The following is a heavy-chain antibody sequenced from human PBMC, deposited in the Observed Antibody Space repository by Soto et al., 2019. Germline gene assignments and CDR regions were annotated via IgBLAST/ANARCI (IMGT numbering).Heavy chain of an antibody. V-gene: IGHV3-30-3*01. J-gene: IGHJ2*01. Sequence: QVQLVESGGGVVQPGRSLRLSCAASGFTFSSYAMHWVRQAPGKGLEWVAVISYDVSNKYYADSVKGRFTISRDNSKNTLYLQMNSLRAEDTAVYYCARESGCGGDCQNWYFDLWGRGTLVTVSS. CDR3: ARESGCGGDCQNWYFDL. D-gene: IGHD2-21*02. CDR1: GFTFSSYA. CDR2: ISYDVSNK.